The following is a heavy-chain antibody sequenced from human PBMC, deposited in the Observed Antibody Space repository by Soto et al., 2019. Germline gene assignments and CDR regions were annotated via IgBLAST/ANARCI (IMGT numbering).Heavy chain of an antibody. CDR3: ARYDSSGYYWPYYYYGMDV. CDR1: GFTFSTYS. D-gene: IGHD3-22*01. V-gene: IGHV3-21*01. Sequence: EVQLVESGGGLVKPGGSLRLSCAASGFTFSTYSMNWVRQAPGKGLEWVSSISDSSSYIYYADSVTGRFTISRDNAKNSLYLQMNSQRAEDTAVYYCARYDSSGYYWPYYYYGMDVWGQGTTVTVSS. J-gene: IGHJ6*02. CDR2: ISDSSSYI.